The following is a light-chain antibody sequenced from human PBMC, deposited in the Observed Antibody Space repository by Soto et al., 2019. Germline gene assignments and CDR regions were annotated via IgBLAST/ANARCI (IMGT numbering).Light chain of an antibody. CDR1: QSISSS. Sequence: EIVLTQSPATLSLSPGERATLSCRASQSISSSLAWYQQRPGQAPRLLIYDASNRATGIPARFSGSGSGTDFTLTISSLEPEAFALYFCQPRTNWLTFGGGTKV. V-gene: IGKV3-11*01. CDR2: DAS. J-gene: IGKJ4*01. CDR3: QPRTNWLT.